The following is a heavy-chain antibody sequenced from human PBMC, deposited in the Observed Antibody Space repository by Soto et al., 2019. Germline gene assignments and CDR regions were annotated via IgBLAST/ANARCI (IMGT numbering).Heavy chain of an antibody. CDR3: ATDRFEVAMQGDSGFAFDI. D-gene: IGHD5-12*01. CDR1: GYTLTELS. J-gene: IGHJ3*02. CDR2: FDPEDGET. V-gene: IGHV1-24*01. Sequence: AASVKVSCKVSGYTLTELSMHWVRQAPGKGLEWMGGFDPEDGETIYAQKFQGRVTMTEDTSTDTAYMELSSLRSEDTAVYYCATDRFEVAMQGDSGFAFDIWGQGTMVTVSS.